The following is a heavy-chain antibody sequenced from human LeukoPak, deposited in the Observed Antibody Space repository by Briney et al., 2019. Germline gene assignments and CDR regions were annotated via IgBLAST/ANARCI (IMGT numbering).Heavy chain of an antibody. CDR1: GYTFTSYG. CDR3: GRRADYYDSSGYYYYFDY. D-gene: IGHD3-22*01. Sequence: ASVKVSCKASGYTFTSYGISWMRQAPGQGLEWMGWISAYNGNTNYAQKLQGRVTMTTDTSTSTAYMELRSLRSDDTAVYYCGRRADYYDSSGYYYYFDYWGQGTLVTVSS. J-gene: IGHJ4*02. CDR2: ISAYNGNT. V-gene: IGHV1-18*01.